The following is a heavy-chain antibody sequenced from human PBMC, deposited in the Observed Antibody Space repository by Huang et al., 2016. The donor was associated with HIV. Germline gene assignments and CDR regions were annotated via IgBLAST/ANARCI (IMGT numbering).Heavy chain of an antibody. J-gene: IGHJ4*02. CDR2: MKPNSGNT. V-gene: IGHV1-8*01. D-gene: IGHD2-2*01. CDR3: ARGLGRTRRFDY. Sequence: QGLEWMGWMKPNSGNTGYAQKFKGRGAMTRNTARTTAYMELRSLRSDDTAVYFCARGLGRTRRFDYWGQGALVNVYS.